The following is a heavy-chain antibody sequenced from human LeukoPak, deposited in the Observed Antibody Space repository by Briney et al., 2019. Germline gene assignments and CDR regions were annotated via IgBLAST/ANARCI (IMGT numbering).Heavy chain of an antibody. D-gene: IGHD2-21*02. CDR1: GGSISSGSYY. CDR3: ARDGGDPNYYYYYYMDV. Sequence: SQTLSLTCTVSGGSISSGSYYWSWIRQPAGKGLEWIGRIYTSGSTNYNPSLKSRVTISVDTSKSQFSLKLSSVTAADTAVYYCARDGGDPNYYYYYYMDVWGKGTTVTVSS. J-gene: IGHJ6*03. CDR2: IYTSGST. V-gene: IGHV4-61*02.